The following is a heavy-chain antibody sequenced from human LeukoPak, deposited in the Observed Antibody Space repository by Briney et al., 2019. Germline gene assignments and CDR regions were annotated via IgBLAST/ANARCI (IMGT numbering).Heavy chain of an antibody. CDR2: IYHSGST. D-gene: IGHD6-19*01. J-gene: IGHJ3*02. Sequence: PSETLSLTCAVSGGSISSSNWWSWVRQPPGKGLEWIGEIYHSGSTNYNPSLKSRVTISVDKSKNQFSLKLSSVTAADTAVYYCARDKRIGLGDAFDIWGQGTMVTVSS. CDR3: ARDKRIGLGDAFDI. V-gene: IGHV4-4*02. CDR1: GGSISSSNW.